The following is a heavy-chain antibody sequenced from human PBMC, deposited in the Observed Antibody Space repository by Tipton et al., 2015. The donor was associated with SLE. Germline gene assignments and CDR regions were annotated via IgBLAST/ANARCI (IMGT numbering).Heavy chain of an antibody. CDR1: GGSISSSDHY. CDR3: ASGGYGSGSHYLGGWLDP. D-gene: IGHD3-10*01. CDR2: IYYNGGT. Sequence: TLSLTCTVSGGSISSSDHYWSWIRRHPGKGLEWIGYIYYNGGTYYSPSLKSRVTISADTSKNQFSLKLSSVTAADTAVYYCASGGYGSGSHYLGGWLDPWGRGTLVTVSS. J-gene: IGHJ5*02. V-gene: IGHV4-30-4*08.